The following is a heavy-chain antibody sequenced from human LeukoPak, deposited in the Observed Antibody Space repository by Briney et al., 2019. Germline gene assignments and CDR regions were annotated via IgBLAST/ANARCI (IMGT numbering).Heavy chain of an antibody. CDR1: GGSISSYS. CDR2: IYYSGST. V-gene: IGHV4-59*08. J-gene: IGHJ5*02. CDR3: ARLLQFWFDP. Sequence: SETLSLTCTVSGGSISSYSWSWIRQPPGKGLEWIGYIYYSGSTNYNPSLKSRVTISVDTSKNQFSLKLSSVTAADTAVYYCARLLQFWFDPWGQGTLVTVSS.